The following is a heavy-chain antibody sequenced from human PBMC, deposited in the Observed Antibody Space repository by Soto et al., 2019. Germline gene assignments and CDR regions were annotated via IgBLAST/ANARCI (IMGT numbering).Heavy chain of an antibody. CDR3: ARGIESKAAAPPFDY. V-gene: IGHV1-3*01. D-gene: IGHD6-13*01. Sequence: ASVKVSCKTSGYTFTANALHWVRQGPGQRLEWMGWINPDKGNTKYSQNFQDRVTFTRDTSASTAYMELSNLRSEDTALYFCARGIESKAAAPPFDYWGQGTLVTVSS. CDR2: INPDKGNT. J-gene: IGHJ4*02. CDR1: GYTFTANA.